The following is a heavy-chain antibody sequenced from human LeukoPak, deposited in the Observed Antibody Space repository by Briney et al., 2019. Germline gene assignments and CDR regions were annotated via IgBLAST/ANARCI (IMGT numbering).Heavy chain of an antibody. J-gene: IGHJ4*02. CDR2: IKYSGST. V-gene: IGHV4-34*01. Sequence: GSLRLSCAASGFTFSNYAMSWVRQPPGKGLEWIGNIKYSGSTNYNPSLKSRVTISVDTSKNQLSLKLSSVTAADTAEYYCARRVGGSGYRDYWGQGTLVTVSS. CDR3: ARRVGGSGYRDY. CDR1: GFTFSNYA. D-gene: IGHD3-22*01.